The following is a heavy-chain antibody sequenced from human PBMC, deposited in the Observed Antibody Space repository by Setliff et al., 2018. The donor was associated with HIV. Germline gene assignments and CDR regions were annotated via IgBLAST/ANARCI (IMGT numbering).Heavy chain of an antibody. V-gene: IGHV1-69*10. J-gene: IGHJ3*01. Sequence: SVKVSCKASGGTFTSYAIHWVRQAPGQGLEWMGGIIPIVGVTNYAQKFQVRVTVTGDKSTSTMYMELSSLTSDETAVYYCAGPRGDEAFDVWGQGTMVTVS. CDR1: GGTFTSYA. CDR2: IIPIVGVT. CDR3: AGPRGDEAFDV.